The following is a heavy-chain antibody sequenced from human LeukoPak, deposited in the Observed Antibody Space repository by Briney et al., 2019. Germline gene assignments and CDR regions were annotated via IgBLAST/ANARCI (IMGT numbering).Heavy chain of an antibody. CDR1: GASISGTDY. V-gene: IGHV4-38-2*02. CDR3: ARDLYSSRTNDAFVI. D-gene: IGHD6-13*01. Sequence: SETLSLTCTVSGASISGTDYWGWIRQRPGKGLEWIGRIYHSGSTYYNPSLKSRVTISVDTSKNQFSLKLNSVTAADTAVYYCARDLYSSRTNDAFVIWGQGTMVTVSS. CDR2: IYHSGST. J-gene: IGHJ3*02.